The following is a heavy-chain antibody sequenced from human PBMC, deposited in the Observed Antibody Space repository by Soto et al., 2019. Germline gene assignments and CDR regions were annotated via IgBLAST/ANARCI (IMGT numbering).Heavy chain of an antibody. CDR2: ISGSGDST. Sequence: GGSLRLSCAASGFTFSGYAMSWVRQAPGRGLEWVSAISGSGDSTYYTESVKGRFTISRDNSKNTLYLQMNSLRAEDTAVYYCAKFLGGGVVVAHFFDYWGQGTLVTVSS. J-gene: IGHJ4*02. V-gene: IGHV3-23*01. CDR1: GFTFSGYA. CDR3: AKFLGGGVVVAHFFDY. D-gene: IGHD2-15*01.